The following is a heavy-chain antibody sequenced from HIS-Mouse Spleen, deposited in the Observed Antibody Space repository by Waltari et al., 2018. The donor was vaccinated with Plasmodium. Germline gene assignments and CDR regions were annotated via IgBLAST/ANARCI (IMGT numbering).Heavy chain of an antibody. CDR1: GGSISSSSYY. Sequence: QLQLQESGPGLVKPSETLSLTCTVSGGSISSSSYYWGWIRQPPGKGLEGIGSIDYSGGTYYDPSRKSRVTISVDTAKNQFSLKLSSVTAADTAVYYCARDRITGTSYFDYWGQGTLVTVSS. CDR2: IDYSGGT. CDR3: ARDRITGTSYFDY. D-gene: IGHD1-7*01. V-gene: IGHV4-39*07. J-gene: IGHJ4*02.